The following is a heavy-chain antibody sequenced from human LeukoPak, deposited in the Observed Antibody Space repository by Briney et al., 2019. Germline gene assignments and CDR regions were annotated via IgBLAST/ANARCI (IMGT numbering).Heavy chain of an antibody. CDR3: ARGGYSSSWYNWFDP. V-gene: IGHV3-48*03. CDR1: GFTFSSYE. Sequence: GGSLRLSCAASGFTFSSYEMNWVRQAPGKGLGWVSYISSSGSTIYYADSVKGRFTISRDNAKNSLYLQMNSLRAEDTAVYYCARGGYSSSWYNWFDPWGQGTLVTISS. D-gene: IGHD6-13*01. J-gene: IGHJ5*02. CDR2: ISSSGSTI.